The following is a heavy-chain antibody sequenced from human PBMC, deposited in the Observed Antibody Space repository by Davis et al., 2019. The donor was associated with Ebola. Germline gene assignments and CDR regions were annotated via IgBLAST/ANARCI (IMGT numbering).Heavy chain of an antibody. V-gene: IGHV3-49*04. J-gene: IGHJ6*02. Sequence: GESLKISCTTSGFTFGDYAMNWVRQAPGKGLEWVGFIRSKGYGGKTGYAASVKGRFTISRDDSKSIAYLQMNSLKIEDTAVYYCARDLKQPPPSYYYGMDVWGQGTTVTVSS. CDR1: GFTFGDYA. CDR3: ARDLKQPPPSYYYGMDV. D-gene: IGHD6-13*01. CDR2: IRSKGYGGKT.